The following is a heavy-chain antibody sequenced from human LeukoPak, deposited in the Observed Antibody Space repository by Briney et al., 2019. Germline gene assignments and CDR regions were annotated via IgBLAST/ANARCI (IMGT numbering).Heavy chain of an antibody. J-gene: IGHJ5*02. CDR1: GYSISGGYY. CDR2: IYRSGST. V-gene: IGHV4-38-2*02. D-gene: IGHD5-12*01. CDR3: AREWISGYNWFDP. Sequence: SETLSLTCAVSGYSISGGYYWGWIRQPPGKGLEWIGSIYRSGSTYYNPSLKSRVTISVDTSKNQFSLKPSSVTAADTAVYYCAREWISGYNWFDPWGQGTLVTVSS.